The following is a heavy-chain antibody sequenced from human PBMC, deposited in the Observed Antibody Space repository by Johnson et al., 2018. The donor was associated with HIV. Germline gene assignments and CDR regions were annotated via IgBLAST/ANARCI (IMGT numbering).Heavy chain of an antibody. CDR1: GFTFSSYW. V-gene: IGHV3-9*01. D-gene: IGHD5-18*01. Sequence: VQLVESGGGLVQPGGSLRLSCAASGFTFSSYWMSWVRQAPGKGLEWVSGISWNSGSIGYADSVKGRFTISRDNAKNSLYLQMNSLRVEDTALYYCAKDVNTYGVGGDDAFDIWGQGTMVTVSS. J-gene: IGHJ3*02. CDR3: AKDVNTYGVGGDDAFDI. CDR2: ISWNSGSI.